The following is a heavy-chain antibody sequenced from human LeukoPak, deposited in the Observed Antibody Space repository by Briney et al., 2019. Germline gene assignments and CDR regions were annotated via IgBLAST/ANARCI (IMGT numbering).Heavy chain of an antibody. V-gene: IGHV1-69*13. D-gene: IGHD2-2*03. CDR2: IIPIFGTA. Sequence: SVKVSCKASGGTFSSYAISWVRQAPGQGLEWMGGIIPIFGTANYAQKFQGRVTITADESTSTAYMELSNLRSEDTAVYYCARFPVDVVEGDDYWGQGTLVTVSS. J-gene: IGHJ4*02. CDR3: ARFPVDVVEGDDY. CDR1: GGTFSSYA.